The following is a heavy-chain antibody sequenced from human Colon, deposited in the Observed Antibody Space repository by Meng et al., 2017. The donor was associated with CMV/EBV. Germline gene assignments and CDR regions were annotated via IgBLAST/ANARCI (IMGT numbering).Heavy chain of an antibody. Sequence: QVQLVQSGAEVKKPGASVKVSCKTSGYTFTNFGISWVRQAPGQGLEWMAYISPYNGDTNYAQRFPGRVALTTDTSTSTVYMELGSLTSDDTAMYYCARELARGGYWGQGTLVTVSS. CDR1: GYTFTNFG. J-gene: IGHJ4*02. CDR3: ARELARGGY. CDR2: ISPYNGDT. V-gene: IGHV1-18*01.